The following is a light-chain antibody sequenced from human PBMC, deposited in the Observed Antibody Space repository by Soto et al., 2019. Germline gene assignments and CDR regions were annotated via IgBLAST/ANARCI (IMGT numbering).Light chain of an antibody. J-gene: IGKJ1*01. CDR3: HQDSNYPLT. CDR2: AAS. CDR1: QDISNY. Sequence: DIQMTQSPSSLSASVGDRVTITCRASQDISNYLAWFQQKPGKAPKSLIYAASNLQSGVPSKFSGSASGIDFTLTISSVQLEDVATYHCHQDSNYPLTFGEGAKVEIK. V-gene: IGKV1-16*02.